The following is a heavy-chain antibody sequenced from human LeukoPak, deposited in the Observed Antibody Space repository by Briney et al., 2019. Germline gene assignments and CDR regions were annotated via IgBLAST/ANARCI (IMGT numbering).Heavy chain of an antibody. Sequence: SETLSLTCSVSGGSMFSYYWNWIRQSPGKGLEWIGFVYSNGMTTYNPSLRSRGTISIATSRNQFSLRLTSVTAADTATHYCTRRAYYDSSGYNPTAGYFDLWGRGTLVTVSS. CDR3: TRRAYYDSSGYNPTAGYFDL. J-gene: IGHJ2*01. V-gene: IGHV4-4*08. CDR1: GGSMFSYY. CDR2: VYSNGMT. D-gene: IGHD3-22*01.